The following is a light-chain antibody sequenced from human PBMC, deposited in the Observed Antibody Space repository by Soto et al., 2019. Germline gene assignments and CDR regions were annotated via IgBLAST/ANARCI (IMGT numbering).Light chain of an antibody. J-gene: IGKJ4*01. Sequence: DIVVTQSPGPLSLSPGEGATLSCRASQSVSSNYLAWYQQKPGQAPRLLIYGASNRATGIPDRFSGSGSGTEFTLTISRLEPEDFAVYYCQQYSSSPLTLGGGTKVDIK. V-gene: IGKV3-20*01. CDR2: GAS. CDR1: QSVSSNY. CDR3: QQYSSSPLT.